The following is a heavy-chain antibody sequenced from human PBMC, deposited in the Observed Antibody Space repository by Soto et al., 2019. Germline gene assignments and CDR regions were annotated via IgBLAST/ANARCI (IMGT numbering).Heavy chain of an antibody. J-gene: IGHJ4*02. Sequence: QVQLVESGGGVVQPGRSLRLSCAASGFTFSSYGMHWVRQAPGKGLEWVAVISYDGSNKYYADSVKGRYTISRDNSKNTLYLHMNSLSAEDTAVYYCTKDPGDYWGQGTLVTVSS. CDR3: TKDPGDY. V-gene: IGHV3-30*18. D-gene: IGHD7-27*01. CDR1: GFTFSSYG. CDR2: ISYDGSNK.